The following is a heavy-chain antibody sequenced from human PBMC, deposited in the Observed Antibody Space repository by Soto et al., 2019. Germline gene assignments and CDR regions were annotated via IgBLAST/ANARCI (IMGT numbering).Heavy chain of an antibody. V-gene: IGHV2-5*02. CDR2: IYWDDDK. J-gene: IGHJ1*01. Sequence: QITLKESGPTLVKPSQTLTLTCTFSGFSLSTSGVGVGWIRQPPGKALEWLALIYWDDDKRYSPSLKSRLTSTQDTSKNQVVLTLTTVDPVDTATYYCAPMRVTMIVGAGHFHHWGQGTLVTVSS. CDR3: APMRVTMIVGAGHFHH. D-gene: IGHD3-22*01. CDR1: GFSLSTSGVG.